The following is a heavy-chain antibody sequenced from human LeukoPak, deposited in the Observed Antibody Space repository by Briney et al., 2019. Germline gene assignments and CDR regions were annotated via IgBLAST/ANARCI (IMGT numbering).Heavy chain of an antibody. Sequence: SETLSLTCAVYGGSFSGYYWSWIRQPPGKGLEWIGEINHSGSTNYNPSLKSRVTIPVDTSKNQFSLKLSSVTAADTAVYYCARVSSVVGIAVAVDGGFDYWGQGTLVTVSS. D-gene: IGHD6-19*01. CDR1: GGSFSGYY. CDR3: ARVSSVVGIAVAVDGGFDY. J-gene: IGHJ4*02. CDR2: INHSGST. V-gene: IGHV4-34*01.